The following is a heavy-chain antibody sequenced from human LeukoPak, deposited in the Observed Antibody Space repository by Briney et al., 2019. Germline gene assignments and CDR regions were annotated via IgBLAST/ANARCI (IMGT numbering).Heavy chain of an antibody. Sequence: GGSLRLSCATSGITFSNHWMSWVRQAPGKGLEWVAHIKQDGSGTYYVDSVKGRFTISRDNAKNSLYLQMNSLRAEDTAVYFCARPSYGGAFDIWGQGTMVTVSS. V-gene: IGHV3-7*04. CDR2: IKQDGSGT. J-gene: IGHJ3*02. D-gene: IGHD4-17*01. CDR1: GITFSNHW. CDR3: ARPSYGGAFDI.